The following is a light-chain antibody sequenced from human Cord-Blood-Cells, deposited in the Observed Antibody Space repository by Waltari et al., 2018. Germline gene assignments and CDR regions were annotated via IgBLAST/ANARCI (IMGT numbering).Light chain of an antibody. Sequence: DIVMTQSPDSLAVSLGERATINCKFSQSVLYSANNKNYLAWYQQKPGQPPKLLIYWASTRESGVPDRFSGSGSGTDVNHTISSLQAEDVAVYCCQQYYSTPYSFGQGTTLEIK. V-gene: IGKV4-1*01. CDR1: QSVLYSANNKNY. J-gene: IGKJ2*03. CDR3: QQYYSTPYS. CDR2: WAS.